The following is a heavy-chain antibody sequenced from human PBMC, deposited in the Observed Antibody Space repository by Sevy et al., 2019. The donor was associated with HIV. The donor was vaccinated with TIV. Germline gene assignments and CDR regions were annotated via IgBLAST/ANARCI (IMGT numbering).Heavy chain of an antibody. V-gene: IGHV3-15*01. CDR3: ITDPAYRGYDEEVINYYFYGMDV. D-gene: IGHD5-12*01. CDR2: IKSKFDGGAI. Sequence: GGSLRLSCTASGFTFSSAWMSWVRQAPGKGLEWVGRIKSKFDGGAIDYAAPVKGRISISREDSKNTEYLQMNSLKTEDTAVYYCITDPAYRGYDEEVINYYFYGMDVWGQGTTVTVSS. J-gene: IGHJ6*02. CDR1: GFTFSSAW.